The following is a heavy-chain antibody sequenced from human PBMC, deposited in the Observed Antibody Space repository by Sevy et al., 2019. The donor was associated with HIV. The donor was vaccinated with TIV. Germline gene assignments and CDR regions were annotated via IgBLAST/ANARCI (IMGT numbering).Heavy chain of an antibody. D-gene: IGHD3-10*01. CDR3: ARERGWFGELFDY. CDR1: GGSISSSSYY. J-gene: IGHJ4*02. V-gene: IGHV4-39*02. CDR2: IYYSGST. Sequence: SETLSLTCTVSGGSISSSSYYWGWIRQPPGKGLEWIGSIYYSGSTSYNPSLKSRVTISVDTSKNQFSLKLSSVTAADTAVYYCARERGWFGELFDYWGQGTLVTVSS.